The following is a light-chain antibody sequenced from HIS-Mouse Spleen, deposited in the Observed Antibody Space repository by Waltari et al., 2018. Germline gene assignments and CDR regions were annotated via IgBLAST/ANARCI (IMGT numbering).Light chain of an antibody. V-gene: IGLV3-19*01. J-gene: IGLJ2*01. CDR3: NSRDSSGNPVV. CDR2: GKN. Sequence: SSELTQDPAVSVALGQTVRLTCQGDSLRSHYASWYQHKPGQAPVLVIYGKNNRPSGIPDRFSGSSSGNTASLTITGAQAEDEADYYCNSRDSSGNPVVFGGGTKLTVL. CDR1: SLRSHY.